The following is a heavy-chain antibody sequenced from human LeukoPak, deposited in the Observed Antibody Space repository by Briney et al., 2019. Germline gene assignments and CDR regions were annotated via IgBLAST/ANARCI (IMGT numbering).Heavy chain of an antibody. D-gene: IGHD2-2*01. CDR2: INSDGSRT. CDR1: KFSFSSYW. Sequence: PGGSLRLSCAASKFSFSSYWMHWVRQAPGKGLVWVSRINSDGSRTNYADSVKGRFTISRDNAKNSLYLQMNSLRAEDTAVYYCAKPPNQEGVPYFDYWGQGTLVTVSS. CDR3: AKPPNQEGVPYFDY. J-gene: IGHJ4*02. V-gene: IGHV3-74*01.